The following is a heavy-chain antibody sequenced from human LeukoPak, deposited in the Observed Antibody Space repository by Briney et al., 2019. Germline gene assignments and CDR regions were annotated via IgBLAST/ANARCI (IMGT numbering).Heavy chain of an antibody. CDR1: GFPFSSHA. CDR2: ISDSGGST. Sequence: GSLRLSCSAPGFPFSSHAMHWVRPAPGKGLEYVSAISDSGGSTYYADSVKGRFTISRDNSKNTLYLQMSSLRAEDTAVYFCVRGYSFGPYGMDVWGQGTTVTVSS. D-gene: IGHD2-15*01. V-gene: IGHV3-64D*09. J-gene: IGHJ6*02. CDR3: VRGYSFGPYGMDV.